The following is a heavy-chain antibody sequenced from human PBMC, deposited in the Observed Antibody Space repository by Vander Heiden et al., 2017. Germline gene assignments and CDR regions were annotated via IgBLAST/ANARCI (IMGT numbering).Heavy chain of an antibody. V-gene: IGHV3-15*01. CDR2: IKSKTDGGTT. D-gene: IGHD6-19*01. CDR3: TTGGSVAVAGPDFN. Sequence: EVQLVESGGGLVKPGGSLRLSCAASGFTFSNAWMSWVRQAPGKGLEWVGRIKSKTDGGTTDYAAPVKGRFTISRDDSKNTLYLQMNSLKTEDTAVYYCTTGGSVAVAGPDFNWGQGTLVTVSS. J-gene: IGHJ4*02. CDR1: GFTFSNAW.